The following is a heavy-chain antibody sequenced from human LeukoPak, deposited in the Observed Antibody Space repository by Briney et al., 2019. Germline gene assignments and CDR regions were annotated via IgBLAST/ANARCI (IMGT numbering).Heavy chain of an antibody. V-gene: IGHV4-59*12. CDR1: GGSISSYY. CDR3: ARSGKNYLTDY. CDR2: IYYSGST. J-gene: IGHJ4*02. Sequence: PSETLSLTCTVSGGSISSYYWSWIRQPPGKGLEWIGYIYYSGSTNYNPSLKSRVTISVDTSKNQFSLKLSSVTAADTAVYYCARSGKNYLTDYWGQGTLVTVSS. D-gene: IGHD3-10*01.